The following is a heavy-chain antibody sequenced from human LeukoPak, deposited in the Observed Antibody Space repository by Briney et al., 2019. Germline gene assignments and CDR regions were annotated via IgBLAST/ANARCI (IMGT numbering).Heavy chain of an antibody. D-gene: IGHD2-15*01. CDR3: APRVVGSAPFDY. CDR1: GFIFSS. Sequence: PGGSLRLSCAASGFIFSSMNWVRQAPGKGLEWVSAISGSGGRTYYADSVKGRFTISRDNSKNTLYLQMNNLRAEDTAVYYCAPRVVGSAPFDYWGQGSLVTVSS. J-gene: IGHJ4*02. V-gene: IGHV3-23*01. CDR2: ISGSGGRT.